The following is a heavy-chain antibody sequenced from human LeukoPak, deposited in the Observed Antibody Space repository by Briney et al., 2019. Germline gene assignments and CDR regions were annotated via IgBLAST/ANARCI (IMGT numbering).Heavy chain of an antibody. CDR1: GGSISSYY. Sequence: PSETMSLTCTVSGGSISSYYWSWIRQPPGKGLEWIGYIYYSGSTNYNPSLKSRVTISVDTSKNQFSLKLSSVTAADTAVYYCARLGAAVLDPWGQGTLVTVSS. CDR2: IYYSGST. V-gene: IGHV4-59*01. CDR3: ARLGAAVLDP. J-gene: IGHJ5*02. D-gene: IGHD2-15*01.